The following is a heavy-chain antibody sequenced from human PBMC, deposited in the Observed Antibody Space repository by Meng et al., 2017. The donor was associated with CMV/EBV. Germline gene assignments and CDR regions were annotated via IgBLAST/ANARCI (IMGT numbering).Heavy chain of an antibody. Sequence: GGSLRLSCTASGFTFSNYEMNWVRQAPGKGVEWVSYISPTGSTTYYADSMKGRFTISRDNAKNSLYLQMNSLREEDTAVYYCARVGRWGGYWGQGTLVTVSS. CDR1: GFTFSNYE. J-gene: IGHJ4*02. CDR3: ARVGRWGGY. CDR2: ISPTGSTT. V-gene: IGHV3-48*03. D-gene: IGHD4-23*01.